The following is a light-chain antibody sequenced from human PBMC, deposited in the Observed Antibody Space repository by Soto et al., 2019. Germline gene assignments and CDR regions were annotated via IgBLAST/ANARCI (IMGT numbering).Light chain of an antibody. CDR3: HQRDT. Sequence: EIVLTQSPATLSLSPGERATLSCRASQSISGYLAWYQQKPGQAPRLFIYDASNRATGIPARFSGSGSGTDFTLTISSLETEDFAVYYCHQRDTFGLGTKLEIK. J-gene: IGKJ2*01. CDR2: DAS. V-gene: IGKV3-11*01. CDR1: QSISGY.